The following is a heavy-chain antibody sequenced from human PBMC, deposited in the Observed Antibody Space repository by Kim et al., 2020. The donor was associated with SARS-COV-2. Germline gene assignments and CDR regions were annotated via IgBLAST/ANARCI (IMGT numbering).Heavy chain of an antibody. V-gene: IGHV1-69*13. CDR1: GGTFSSYA. Sequence: SVKVSCKASGGTFSSYAISWVRQAPGQGLEWMGGIIPIFGTANYAQKFQGRVTITADESTSTAYMELSSLRSEDTAVYYCATYDSSGYYYLYYYGMDVWGQGTTVTVSS. CDR3: ATYDSSGYYYLYYYGMDV. D-gene: IGHD3-22*01. J-gene: IGHJ6*02. CDR2: IIPIFGTA.